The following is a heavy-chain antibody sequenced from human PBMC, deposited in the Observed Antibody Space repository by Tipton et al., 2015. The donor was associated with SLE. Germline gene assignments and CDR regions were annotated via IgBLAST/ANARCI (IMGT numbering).Heavy chain of an antibody. V-gene: IGHV3-21*01. CDR2: ISSSGSYI. CDR3: ARDPSSGWPYYFDS. CDR1: GFTFSSFS. Sequence: PLRLSCAASGFTFSSFSINWVRQAPGKGLEWVSSISSSGSYIYYTDSVKGRFTISRDNAKNSLFLQMNSLRAEDTAVYYCARDPSSGWPYYFDSWGQGTLVTVSS. D-gene: IGHD6-19*01. J-gene: IGHJ4*02.